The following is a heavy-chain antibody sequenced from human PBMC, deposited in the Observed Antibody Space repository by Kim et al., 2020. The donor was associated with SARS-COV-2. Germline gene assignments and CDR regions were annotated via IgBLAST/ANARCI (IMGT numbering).Heavy chain of an antibody. Sequence: YADSVKGRVTISRDNAKNSLYLQMNSLRAEDTAVYYCARGSITGTTPFDYWGQGTLVTVSS. J-gene: IGHJ4*02. CDR3: ARGSITGTTPFDY. V-gene: IGHV3-21*01. D-gene: IGHD1-7*01.